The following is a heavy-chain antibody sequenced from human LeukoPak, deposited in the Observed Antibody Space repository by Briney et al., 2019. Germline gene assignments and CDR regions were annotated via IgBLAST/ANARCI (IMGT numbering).Heavy chain of an antibody. V-gene: IGHV1-2*02. CDR3: ARVARYCSGGSCYVYFDY. CDR2: INPNSGGT. D-gene: IGHD2-15*01. Sequence: ASVKVSCKASGYTFTGYYMHWVRQAPGQGLEWRGWINPNSGGTNYAQKCQGRVTMTRDTSISTAYMELSRLRSDDTAVYYCARVARYCSGGSCYVYFDYWGQGTLVTVSS. CDR1: GYTFTGYY. J-gene: IGHJ4*02.